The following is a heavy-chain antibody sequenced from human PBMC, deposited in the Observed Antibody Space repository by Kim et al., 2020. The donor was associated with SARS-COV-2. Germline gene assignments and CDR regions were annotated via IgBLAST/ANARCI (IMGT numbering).Heavy chain of an antibody. D-gene: IGHD3-22*01. Sequence: AHPLKGRLTISRDKSQNTLYLQMNSLRAEDPAVYYCAKGGKYDSSGPFDYWGQGTLVTVSS. V-gene: IGHV3-30-3*02. CDR3: AKGGKYDSSGPFDY. J-gene: IGHJ4*02.